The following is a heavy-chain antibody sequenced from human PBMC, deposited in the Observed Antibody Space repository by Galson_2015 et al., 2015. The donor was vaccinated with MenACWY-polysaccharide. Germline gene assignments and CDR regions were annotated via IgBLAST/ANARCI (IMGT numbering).Heavy chain of an antibody. CDR3: ARMGGGYSSRVYYYYGMDV. V-gene: IGHV4-59*01. CDR2: IYSSGST. CDR1: GGSISIYY. J-gene: IGHJ6*02. D-gene: IGHD5-18*01. Sequence: SETLSLTCTVSGGSISIYYWSWIRQPPGKGLEWIGYIYSSGSTNYNPSLKSRVTISVDTSKNQFSLKLTSVTAADTAVYFCARMGGGYSSRVYYYYGMDVWGQGTTVTVSS.